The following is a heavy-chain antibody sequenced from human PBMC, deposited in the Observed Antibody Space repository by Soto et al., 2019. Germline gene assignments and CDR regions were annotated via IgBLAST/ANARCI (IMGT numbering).Heavy chain of an antibody. Sequence: PSETLSLTCTVSGGSISSYYWSWIRQPPGKGLEWIGYIYYSGSTNYNPSLKSRVTISVDTSKNQFSLKLSSVTAADTAVYYCARGLVAGRFDYWGQGTLVTVSS. J-gene: IGHJ4*02. CDR2: IYYSGST. V-gene: IGHV4-59*01. D-gene: IGHD6-19*01. CDR1: GGSISSYY. CDR3: ARGLVAGRFDY.